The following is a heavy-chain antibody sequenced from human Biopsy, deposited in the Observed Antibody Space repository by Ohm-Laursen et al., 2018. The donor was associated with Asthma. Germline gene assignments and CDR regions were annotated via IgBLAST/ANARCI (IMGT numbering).Heavy chain of an antibody. CDR3: ARVFESSQWGPFYFFGLDV. J-gene: IGHJ6*02. D-gene: IGHD1-26*01. CDR1: GFSFSDYF. Sequence: GSLRLSCAAPGFSFSDYFMTWMRQAPGKGLEWVSSISRSGTTTYPAEFVMDRFTISRDNAQNSLFLQMDSLRPEDTAIYFCARVFESSQWGPFYFFGLDVWGQGTTVAVS. CDR2: ISRSGTTT. V-gene: IGHV3-11*01.